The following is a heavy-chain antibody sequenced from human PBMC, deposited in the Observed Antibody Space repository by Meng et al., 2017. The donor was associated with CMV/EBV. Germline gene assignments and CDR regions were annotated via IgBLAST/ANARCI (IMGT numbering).Heavy chain of an antibody. V-gene: IGHV1-8*01. CDR2: MNPNSGNT. D-gene: IGHD3-3*01. J-gene: IGHJ6*02. CDR1: GYTFTSYD. Sequence: ASVKVSCKASGYTFTSYDINWVRQATGQGLEWMGWMNPNSGNTGYAQKFQGRVTMTRNTSISTAYMELSSLRSEDTAVYYCARGDYDFWSGYYSWYYYGMDVWRQGTTVTVSS. CDR3: ARGDYDFWSGYYSWYYYGMDV.